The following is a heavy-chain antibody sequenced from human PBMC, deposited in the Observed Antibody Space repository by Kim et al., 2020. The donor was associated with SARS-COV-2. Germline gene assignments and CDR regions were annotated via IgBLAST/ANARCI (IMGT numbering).Heavy chain of an antibody. CDR1: GFTFRNYA. CDR3: ATDLGQLLSSRYYY. D-gene: IGHD2-2*01. Sequence: GGSLRLSCAASGFTFRNYALHWVRQAPGNGPEWVSVISYDETNKYYADSVQGRFTIPRDNSKDTLYLQMNSLRIDDTDLYYCATDLGQLLSSRYYY. J-gene: IGHJ6*01. V-gene: IGHV3-30-3*01. CDR2: ISYDETNK.